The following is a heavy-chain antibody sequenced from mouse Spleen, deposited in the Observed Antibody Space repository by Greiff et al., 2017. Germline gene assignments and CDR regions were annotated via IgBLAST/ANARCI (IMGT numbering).Heavy chain of an antibody. CDR1: GYTFTSYW. D-gene: IGHD2-13*01. CDR3: SREGGDFAMDY. Sequence: QVQLQQSGAELAKPGASVKLSCKASGYTFTSYWMHWVKQRPGQGLEWIGYINPSSGYTKYNQKFKDKATLTLDTSSSTAYMQLSSLTSEDSAVYYCSREGGDFAMDYWGQGTSVTVSS. CDR2: INPSSGYT. J-gene: IGHJ4*01. V-gene: IGHV1-7*01.